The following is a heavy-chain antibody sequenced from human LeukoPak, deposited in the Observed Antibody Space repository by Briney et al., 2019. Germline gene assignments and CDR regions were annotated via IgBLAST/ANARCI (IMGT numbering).Heavy chain of an antibody. J-gene: IGHJ6*03. D-gene: IGHD6-13*01. CDR2: IYTSGST. Sequence: PSQTLSLTCTVSGGSISSGSYYWSWIRQPAGKGLEWIGRIYTSGSTNYNPSLKSRVTISVDTSKNQFSLKLSSVTAADTAVYYCARNIAAAGPKGDYYYMDVWGKGTTVTVSS. CDR3: ARNIAAAGPKGDYYYMDV. CDR1: GGSISSGSYY. V-gene: IGHV4-61*02.